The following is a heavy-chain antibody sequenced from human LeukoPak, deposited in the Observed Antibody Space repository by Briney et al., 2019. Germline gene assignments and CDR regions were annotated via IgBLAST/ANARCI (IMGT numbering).Heavy chain of an antibody. V-gene: IGHV3-23*01. CDR1: GFTSSSYA. D-gene: IGHD3-10*01. J-gene: IGHJ4*02. CDR3: AKMSGVVWFGELRLPFDS. CDR2: VSGSGDRM. Sequence: GALRLSCAASGFTSSSYALNWVRQAPGKGLEWVATVSGSGDRMYHADSVKGRFTISRDNSKNTIYLQMNSLRAEGTALYYCAKMSGVVWFGELRLPFDSWGQGTVVTVSS.